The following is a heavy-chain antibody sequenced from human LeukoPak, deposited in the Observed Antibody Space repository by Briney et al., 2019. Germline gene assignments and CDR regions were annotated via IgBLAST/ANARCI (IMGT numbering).Heavy chain of an antibody. J-gene: IGHJ4*02. CDR2: ISYDGSNE. V-gene: IGHV3-30*04. CDR3: ARDPTIFIAVAGTNYFDY. D-gene: IGHD6-19*01. CDR1: TFTFSSYA. Sequence: PERSLRLSCAASTFTFSSYAMHWVRQAPGKGLEWVAVISYDGSNEYYADSVKGRFTISRDNSKNTLYLQMNSLRAEDTAVYYCARDPTIFIAVAGTNYFDYWGQGTLVTVSS.